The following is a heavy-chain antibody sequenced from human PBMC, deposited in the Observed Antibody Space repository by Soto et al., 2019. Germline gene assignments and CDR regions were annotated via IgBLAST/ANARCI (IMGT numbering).Heavy chain of an antibody. CDR1: GGSFSGYY. Sequence: QVQLQQWGAGLLKPSETLSLTCAVYGGSFSGYYWRWIRQPPGKGLEWIGEINHSGNTNYNPSLKSRVTISVDTSKNQFSLKLSSVTAADTAVYYCARHNYDGSGYYYYYYGMDVWGQGTTVTVSS. D-gene: IGHD3-22*01. J-gene: IGHJ6*02. V-gene: IGHV4-34*01. CDR3: ARHNYDGSGYYYYYYGMDV. CDR2: INHSGNT.